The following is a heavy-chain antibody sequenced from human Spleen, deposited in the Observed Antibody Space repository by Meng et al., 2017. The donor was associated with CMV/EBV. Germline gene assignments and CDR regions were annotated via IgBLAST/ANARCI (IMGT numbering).Heavy chain of an antibody. CDR2: IKQDGSEK. CDR1: GFTFSSYW. Sequence: GASLKISCAASGFTFSSYWMSWVRQAPGKGLEWVANIKQDGSEKYYVDSVKGRFTISRDNAKNSLYLQMNSLRAEDTAVYYCARSHYDFWSGYPFFDYWGQGTLVTVSS. V-gene: IGHV3-7*01. D-gene: IGHD3-3*01. CDR3: ARSHYDFWSGYPFFDY. J-gene: IGHJ4*02.